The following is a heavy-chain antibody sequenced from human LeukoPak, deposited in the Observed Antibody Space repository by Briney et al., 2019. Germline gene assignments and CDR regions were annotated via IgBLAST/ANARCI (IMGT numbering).Heavy chain of an antibody. V-gene: IGHV1-2*02. J-gene: IGHJ4*02. CDR2: INPNSGGT. D-gene: IGHD2-21*02. CDR3: ARNHLIGVVVTDY. Sequence: ASVKVSFKASGYTFTGYYMHWVRQAPGQGLEGMGWINPNSGGTNYAQKFQGRVTMTRDTSISTAYMELSRLRSADTAVYYGARNHLIGVVVTDYWGQGALVTVSS. CDR1: GYTFTGYY.